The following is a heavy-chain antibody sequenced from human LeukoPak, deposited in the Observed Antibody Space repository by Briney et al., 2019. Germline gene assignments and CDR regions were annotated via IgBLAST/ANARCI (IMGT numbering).Heavy chain of an antibody. J-gene: IGHJ3*02. CDR2: IKQDGSEK. D-gene: IGHD3-10*01. CDR3: ARVAPYYYYGSGSPSVAFDI. CDR1: GFTFSSYW. Sequence: GGSLRLSCAASGFTFSSYWMSWVRQAPGKGLEWVANIKQDGSEKYYVDSVKGRFTISRDNAKNSLYLQMNSLRAEDTAVYHCARVAPYYYYGSGSPSVAFDIWGQGTMVTVSS. V-gene: IGHV3-7*01.